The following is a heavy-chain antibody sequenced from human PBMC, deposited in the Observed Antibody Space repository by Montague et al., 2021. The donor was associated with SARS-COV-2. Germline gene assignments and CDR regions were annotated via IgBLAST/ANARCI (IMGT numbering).Heavy chain of an antibody. Sequence: SETLSLTCTVSGGSISSSSYYWGWIRQPPGKGLEWIGSIYYSGSTYYSPSLKSRVIISVDTSKNQFSLKLSSVTAADTAVYYCASPTYYYDSSGSDAFDIWGQGTMVTVSS. CDR3: ASPTYYYDSSGSDAFDI. J-gene: IGHJ3*02. D-gene: IGHD3-22*01. CDR1: GGSISSSSYY. CDR2: IYYSGST. V-gene: IGHV4-39*01.